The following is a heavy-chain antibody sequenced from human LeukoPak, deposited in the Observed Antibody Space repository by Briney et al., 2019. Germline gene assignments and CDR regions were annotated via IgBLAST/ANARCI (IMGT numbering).Heavy chain of an antibody. CDR1: GGSISSSSYY. CDR2: IYYSGST. V-gene: IGHV4-39*07. Sequence: SETLSLTCTVSGGSISSSSYYWGWIRQPPGKGLEWIGSIYYSGSTYYNPSLKSRVTISVDTSKNQFSLKLSSVTAADTAVYYCARDGRLGIVATIFAFDIWGQGTMVTVSS. J-gene: IGHJ3*02. D-gene: IGHD5-12*01. CDR3: ARDGRLGIVATIFAFDI.